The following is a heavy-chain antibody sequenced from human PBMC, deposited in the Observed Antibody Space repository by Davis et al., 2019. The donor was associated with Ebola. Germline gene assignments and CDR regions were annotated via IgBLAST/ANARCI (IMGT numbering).Heavy chain of an antibody. CDR3: FIISMT. V-gene: IGHV1-46*01. CDR1: GDNFFTKY. Sequence: ASLKVSCKASGDNFFTKYMNWLRQDPGHGLKWMGVFNPSDGRTTYAQEFQGRVTMTRDTSTSTMSLEIRRLTFDDTAVYYCFIISMTWGQGTLVTVSS. CDR2: FNPSDGRT. D-gene: IGHD2-21*02. J-gene: IGHJ4*01.